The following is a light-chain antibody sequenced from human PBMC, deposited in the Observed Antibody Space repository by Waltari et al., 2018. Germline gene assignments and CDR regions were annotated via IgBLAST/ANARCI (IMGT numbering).Light chain of an antibody. CDR1: SSDVGTYDY. J-gene: IGLJ1*01. V-gene: IGLV2-14*03. CDR2: VVT. CDR3: SSYTTSSTVYV. Sequence: QSALTQPASVSGSPGQSITISCPGTSSDVGTYDYVSCYQQHPGKAPKLMIYVVTKRPSGIANRFSGSKSGNTASLTISGLQAEDEADYYCSSYTTSSTVYVFGTGTKVTVL.